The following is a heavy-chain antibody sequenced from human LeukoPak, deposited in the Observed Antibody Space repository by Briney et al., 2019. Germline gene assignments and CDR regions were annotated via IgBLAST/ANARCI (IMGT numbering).Heavy chain of an antibody. CDR1: GFTFRSYS. D-gene: IGHD2-2*01. J-gene: IGHJ4*02. CDR3: ARDQLLTTVEFYFDY. V-gene: IGHV3-48*01. Sequence: GGSLRLSCAASGFTFRSYSMNWVRQAPGKGLEWVSYISSTSTTIYYADPVKGRFTISRDNAKNSLYLQMNSLRAEDTAVYYCARDQLLTTVEFYFDYWGQGTLVTVSS. CDR2: ISSTSTTI.